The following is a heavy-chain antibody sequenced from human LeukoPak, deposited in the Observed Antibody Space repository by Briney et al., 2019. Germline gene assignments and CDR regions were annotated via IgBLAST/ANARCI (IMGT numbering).Heavy chain of an antibody. CDR1: GFMFSNNW. D-gene: IGHD1-1*01. CDR3: VININWSFGS. J-gene: IGHJ4*02. CDR2: IKPDGSNE. V-gene: IGHV3-7*01. Sequence: PGGSLRLSCGASGFMFSNNWMSWVRQAPGKGLEWMANIKPDGSNEYYADSLKGRFTISRDNAKNSLYLHMNSLRVEDTAIYYCVININWSFGSWGQGDVVIVSS.